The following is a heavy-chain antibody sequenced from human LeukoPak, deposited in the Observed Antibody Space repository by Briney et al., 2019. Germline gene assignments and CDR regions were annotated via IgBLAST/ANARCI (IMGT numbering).Heavy chain of an antibody. CDR3: ARLGYYCYYMDV. CDR1: GGSISSYY. CDR2: IYYSGST. J-gene: IGHJ6*03. D-gene: IGHD3-16*01. Sequence: SETLSLTCTVSGGSISSYYWSWIRQPPGKGLEWIGYIYYSGSTNYNPSLKSRVTISVDTSKNQFSPKLSSVTAADTAVYYCARLGYYCYYMDVWGKGTTVTVSS. V-gene: IGHV4-59*01.